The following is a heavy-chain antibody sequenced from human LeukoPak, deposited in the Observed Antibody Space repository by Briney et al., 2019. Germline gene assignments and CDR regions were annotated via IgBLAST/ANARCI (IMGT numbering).Heavy chain of an antibody. CDR3: AKDHPADIWSTGGPRIAARLVPC. J-gene: IGHJ4*02. V-gene: IGHV3-7*03. D-gene: IGHD6-6*01. CDR1: GFTFSSYW. Sequence: GGSLRLSCAASGFTFSSYWMSWVRQAPGKGLEWVANIKQDGSEKYYVDSVKGRFTISRDNAKNTLYLQMNSLRAEDTAVYYCAKDHPADIWSTGGPRIAARLVPCWGQGTLVTVSS. CDR2: IKQDGSEK.